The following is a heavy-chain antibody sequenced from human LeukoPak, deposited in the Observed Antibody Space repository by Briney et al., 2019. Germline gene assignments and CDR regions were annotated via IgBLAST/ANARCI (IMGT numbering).Heavy chain of an antibody. Sequence: SETLSLTCAVSGVSISSGGYSWSWIRQPPGKDLEWMMYINHSGSTYYNPSLNSRVTISVDRSKNQFSLNLSSVTAADAAVYYCAWTYCSGGSCYLRRYWYFDIWGRGTLVTVYS. D-gene: IGHD2-15*01. CDR2: INHSGST. CDR1: GVSISSGGYS. J-gene: IGHJ2*01. CDR3: AWTYCSGGSCYLRRYWYFDI. V-gene: IGHV4-30-2*01.